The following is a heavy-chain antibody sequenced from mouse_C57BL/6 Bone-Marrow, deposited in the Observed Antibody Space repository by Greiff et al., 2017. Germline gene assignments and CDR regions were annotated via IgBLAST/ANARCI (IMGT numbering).Heavy chain of an antibody. D-gene: IGHD1-1*01. V-gene: IGHV1-81*01. J-gene: IGHJ3*01. Sequence: QVQLQQSGAELARPGASVKLSCKASGYTFTSYGISWVKQRTGQGLEWIGEIYPRSGNTYYNEKFKGKATLTADKSSSTAYMELRSLTSEDSAVYFCASPGIYYYGSSPAYWGQVTLVTVSA. CDR2: IYPRSGNT. CDR3: ASPGIYYYGSSPAY. CDR1: GYTFTSYG.